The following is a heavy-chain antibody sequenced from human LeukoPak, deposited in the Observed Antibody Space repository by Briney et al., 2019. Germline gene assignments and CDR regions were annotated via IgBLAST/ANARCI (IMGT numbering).Heavy chain of an antibody. CDR3: ARSHYDFWSGYYHDAFDI. J-gene: IGHJ3*02. CDR2: IYHSGST. D-gene: IGHD3-3*01. V-gene: IGHV4-30-2*01. Sequence: SETLSLTCAVSGGSISSGGYSWSWIRQPPGKGLEWIGYIYHSGSTYYSPSLKSRVTISVDRSKNQFSLKLSSVTAADTAVYYCARSHYDFWSGYYHDAFDIWGQGTMVTVSS. CDR1: GGSISSGGYS.